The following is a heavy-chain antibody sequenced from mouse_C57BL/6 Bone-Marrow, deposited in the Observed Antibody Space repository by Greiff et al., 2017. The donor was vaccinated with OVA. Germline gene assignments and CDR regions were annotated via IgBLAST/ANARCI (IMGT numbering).Heavy chain of an antibody. D-gene: IGHD1-1*01. V-gene: IGHV5-4*03. CDR1: GFTFSSYA. CDR2: ISDGGSYT. CDR3: ARGTTVVAEGFAY. Sequence: EVMLVESGGGLVKPGGSLKLSCAASGFTFSSYAMSWVRQTPEKRLEWVATISDGGSYTYYPDNVKGRFTISRDNAKNNLYLQMSHLKSEDTAMYYCARGTTVVAEGFAYWGQGTLVTVSA. J-gene: IGHJ3*01.